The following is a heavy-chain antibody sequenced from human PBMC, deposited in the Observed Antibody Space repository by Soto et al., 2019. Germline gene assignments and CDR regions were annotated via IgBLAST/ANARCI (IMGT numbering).Heavy chain of an antibody. D-gene: IGHD3-22*01. CDR3: ARYDSSGYYWPYYYYGMDV. Sequence: PGGSLRLSCAASGFTFSTYSMNWVRQAPGKGLERVSSISSSSSYIYYADSVKGRFTISRDNAKNSLYLQMNSLRAEDTAVYYCARYDSSGYYWPYYYYGMDVWGQGTTVTVSS. CDR1: GFTFSTYS. CDR2: ISSSSSYI. V-gene: IGHV3-21*01. J-gene: IGHJ6*02.